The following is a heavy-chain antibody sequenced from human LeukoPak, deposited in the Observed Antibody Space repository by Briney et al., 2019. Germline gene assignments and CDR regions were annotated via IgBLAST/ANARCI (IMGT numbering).Heavy chain of an antibody. CDR1: GYTFTGYY. CDR3: ARVLYGSGSAHLNYYYYYMDV. J-gene: IGHJ6*03. D-gene: IGHD3-10*01. V-gene: IGHV1-8*02. CDR2: MNPNSGNT. Sequence: ASVKVSCKASGYTFTGYYMHWVRQAPGQGLEWMEWMNPNSGNTGYAQKFQGRVTMTRNTSISTAYMELSSLRSEDTAVYYCARVLYGSGSAHLNYYYYYMDVWGKGTTVTISS.